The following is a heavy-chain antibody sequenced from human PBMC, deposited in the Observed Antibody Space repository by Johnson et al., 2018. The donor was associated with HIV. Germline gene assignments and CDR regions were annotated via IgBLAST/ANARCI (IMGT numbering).Heavy chain of an antibody. CDR3: ARDGRDLVTRGSFDI. CDR2: LYRSGST. D-gene: IGHD3-9*01. V-gene: IGHV3-66*03. J-gene: IGHJ3*02. Sequence: MQLVESGGGLIQLGGSLRLSCAASGFSVSSKYMSWVRQAPGKGLEWVSALYRSGSTYYVDSVKGRFTISRDNSKNMLYLQMNSLRPEDTAVYYCARDGRDLVTRGSFDIWGQGTMVTVSS. CDR1: GFSVSSKY.